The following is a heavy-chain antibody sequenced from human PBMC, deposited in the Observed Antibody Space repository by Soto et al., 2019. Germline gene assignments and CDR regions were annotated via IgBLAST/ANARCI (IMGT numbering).Heavy chain of an antibody. Sequence: GGSLRLSCAASGSTFKSYWMSWVRQTPGKGLEWVANIKEDGSEKYYVDSVKGRFTISRDNGKNALYLQMNSLRVEDTAIYYCATSPYPSFYYYGLNVWGQGTTVTVSS. CDR1: GSTFKSYW. CDR2: IKEDGSEK. V-gene: IGHV3-7*03. J-gene: IGHJ6*02. CDR3: ATSPYPSFYYYGLNV.